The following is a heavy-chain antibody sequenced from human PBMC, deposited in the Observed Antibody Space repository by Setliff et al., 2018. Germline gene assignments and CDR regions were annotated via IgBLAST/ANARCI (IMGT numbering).Heavy chain of an antibody. Sequence: PGGSLRLSCAASGFTFSTYAMSWVRQAPEKGLEWVSTIYSGDRNTFYTDSVKGRFTIFRDGSKNTLYLQMTSLRAEDTAVYYCVKDVVGYSSTWPKRDYFDYWGQGALVTVSS. CDR3: VKDVVGYSSTWPKRDYFDY. CDR2: IYSGDRNT. V-gene: IGHV3-23*03. CDR1: GFTFSTYA. D-gene: IGHD6-13*01. J-gene: IGHJ4*02.